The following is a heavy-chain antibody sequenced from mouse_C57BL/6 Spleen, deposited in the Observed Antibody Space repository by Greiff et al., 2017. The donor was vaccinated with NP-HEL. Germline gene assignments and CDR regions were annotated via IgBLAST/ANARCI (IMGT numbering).Heavy chain of an antibody. J-gene: IGHJ2*01. CDR1: GFNIKDYY. Sequence: EVMLVESGAELVKPGASVKLSCTASGFNIKDYYMHWVKQRTEQGLEWIGRIDPEDGETKYDPKFQGKATITADTSSNTAYLQRSSLTSEDTAVYYCARDGNDYFDYWGQGTTLTVSS. CDR2: IDPEDGET. V-gene: IGHV14-2*01. D-gene: IGHD2-1*01. CDR3: ARDGNDYFDY.